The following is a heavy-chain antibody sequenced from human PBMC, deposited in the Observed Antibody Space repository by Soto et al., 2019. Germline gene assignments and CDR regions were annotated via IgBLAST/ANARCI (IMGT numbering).Heavy chain of an antibody. CDR1: GFTFTNAW. CDR3: TTGLTYYSDSSGYYFDA. CDR2: IKSKNDGGTT. D-gene: IGHD3-22*01. Sequence: EVHLVESGGDLVKPGGSLRLSCAVSGFTFTNAWMNWVRQAPGKGLEWVGRIKSKNDGGTTEYAAPVKGRLIITRADSKNTVYLQMNSLQTEDTGVYYCTTGLTYYSDSSGYYFDAWGQGTLVTVSS. J-gene: IGHJ4*02. V-gene: IGHV3-15*07.